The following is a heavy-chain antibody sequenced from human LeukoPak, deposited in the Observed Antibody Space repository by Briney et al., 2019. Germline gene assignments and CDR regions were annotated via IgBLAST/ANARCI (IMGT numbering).Heavy chain of an antibody. D-gene: IGHD3-22*01. V-gene: IGHV1-46*01. CDR2: INPGDGST. CDR1: GYTFTTYY. J-gene: IGHJ4*02. Sequence: GASVKVSCKASGYTFTTYYMHWVRQAPGQGLEWMGIINPGDGSTSYAQKFQDRVTMTRDRSTSTVYMELSSLRSEDTAVYYCAREGLDTSDYYGSRLDYWGPGTLVTVSS. CDR3: AREGLDTSDYYGSRLDY.